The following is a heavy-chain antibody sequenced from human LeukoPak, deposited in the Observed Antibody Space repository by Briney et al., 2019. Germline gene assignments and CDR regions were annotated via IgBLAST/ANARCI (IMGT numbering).Heavy chain of an antibody. CDR1: GFTFSSYW. V-gene: IGHV3-7*01. CDR2: IKQEGSEK. J-gene: IGHJ4*02. D-gene: IGHD3-10*01. CDR3: VRDWFLALDY. Sequence: GGSLRLACAASGFTFSSYWMICVRHAPGEWRECVANIKQEGSEKHYGDCVKGRFTIPRHNAENTLYLQMNSLSEEDTAVYYCVRDWFLALDYWGEGNLVTVSS.